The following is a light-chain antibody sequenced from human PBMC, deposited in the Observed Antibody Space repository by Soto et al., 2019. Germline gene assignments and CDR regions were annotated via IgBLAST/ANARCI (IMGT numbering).Light chain of an antibody. J-gene: IGLJ1*01. CDR1: SSDVGGYNY. CDR2: EVS. CDR3: SSYTSSSTLYV. V-gene: IGLV2-14*01. Sequence: QSALTQPASVSGSPGQSITISCTGTSSDVGGYNYVSWYRQHPGKAPKLMIYEVSNRPSGFSNRFSGSKSGNTASLTISGLQPDDEADYYCSSYTSSSTLYVFGTGTKLTVL.